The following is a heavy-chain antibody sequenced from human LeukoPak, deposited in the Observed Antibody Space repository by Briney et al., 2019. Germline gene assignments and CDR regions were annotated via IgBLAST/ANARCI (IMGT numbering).Heavy chain of an antibody. CDR2: IKEDGSEK. CDR3: ASGRQLGY. V-gene: IGHV3-7*01. D-gene: IGHD6-13*01. J-gene: IGHJ4*02. CDR1: GFTFSNYW. Sequence: GGSLRLSCAASGFTFSNYWMSWVRQAPGKGLEWVANIKEDGSEKYCVDSVKGRFTISRDNARNSLYLQMNSLRAEDTAVYYCASGRQLGYWGQGTRVTVSS.